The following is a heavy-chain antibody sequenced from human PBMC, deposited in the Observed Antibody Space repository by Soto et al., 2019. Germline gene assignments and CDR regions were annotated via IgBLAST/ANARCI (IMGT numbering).Heavy chain of an antibody. D-gene: IGHD6-19*01. J-gene: IGHJ6*02. CDR1: GGSISSGGYY. Sequence: QVQLQESGPGLVKPSQTLSLTCTVSGGSISSGGYYWSWIRQHPGKGLEWIGYIYYSGSTYYNPSPKSRVTISVNPSKNQFSLKLSSVTAADTAVYYCARDPGWYGYYYYGMDVWGQGTTVTVSS. CDR3: ARDPGWYGYYYYGMDV. CDR2: IYYSGST. V-gene: IGHV4-31*03.